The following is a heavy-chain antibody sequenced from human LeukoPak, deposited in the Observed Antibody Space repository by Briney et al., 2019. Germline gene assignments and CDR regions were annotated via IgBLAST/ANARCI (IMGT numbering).Heavy chain of an antibody. CDR2: ISYDGSNK. V-gene: IGHV3-30-3*01. D-gene: IGHD4-17*01. J-gene: IGHJ4*02. Sequence: PGRSLRLSCAASGFTFSSYAMHWVRQAPGKGLEWVAVISYDGSNKYYADSVKGRFTISRDNSKNTLYLQMNSLRAEDTAVYYCARAEYYGDYVPYFDYWGQGTLVTVSS. CDR1: GFTFSSYA. CDR3: ARAEYYGDYVPYFDY.